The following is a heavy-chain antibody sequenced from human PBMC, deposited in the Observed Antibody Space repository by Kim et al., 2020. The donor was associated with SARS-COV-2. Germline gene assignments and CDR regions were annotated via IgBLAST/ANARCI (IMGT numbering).Heavy chain of an antibody. CDR2: TYYTSKWYT. Sequence: SQTLSLTCAISGYTISSHSATLNWIRQSPSRGLEWLGRTYYTSKWYTDYAVSVESRLTINPDTSKNQVSLHLSSVTPEDTAVYYCARVVADVETEYYMDV. V-gene: IGHV6-1*01. CDR3: ARVVADVETEYYMDV. J-gene: IGHJ6*03. D-gene: IGHD2-21*01. CDR1: GYTISSHSAT.